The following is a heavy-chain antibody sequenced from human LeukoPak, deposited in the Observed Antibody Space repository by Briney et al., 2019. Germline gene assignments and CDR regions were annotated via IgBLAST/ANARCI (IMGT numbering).Heavy chain of an antibody. CDR2: IYSGGST. V-gene: IGHV3-53*01. CDR3: ARESLGISYSSGWFDY. Sequence: GGSLRLSCAASGFTVSSNYMSWVRQAPGKGLEWISVIYSGGSTYYADSVKGRFTISRDNSKNTLYLQMNSLRAEDTAVYYCARESLGISYSSGWFDYWGQGTLVTVSS. D-gene: IGHD6-19*01. J-gene: IGHJ4*02. CDR1: GFTVSSNY.